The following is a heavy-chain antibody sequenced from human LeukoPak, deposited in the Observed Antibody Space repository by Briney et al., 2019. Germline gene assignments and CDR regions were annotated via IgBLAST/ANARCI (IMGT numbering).Heavy chain of an antibody. Sequence: KPSETLSLTCAVYGGSFSGYYWSWIRQPPGKGLEWIGEINHSGSTNYNPSLKSRVTIPVDTSKNQFSLRLSSVTAADTAVYYCARSWAYGPWVYWGQGTLVTVSS. V-gene: IGHV4-34*01. D-gene: IGHD4-17*01. CDR3: ARSWAYGPWVY. J-gene: IGHJ4*02. CDR2: INHSGST. CDR1: GGSFSGYY.